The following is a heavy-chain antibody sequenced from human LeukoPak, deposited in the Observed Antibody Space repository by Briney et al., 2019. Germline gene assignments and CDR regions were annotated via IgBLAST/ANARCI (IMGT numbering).Heavy chain of an antibody. CDR3: VRDDRSYGVDY. D-gene: IGHD4-17*01. CDR1: GFTFSSHW. V-gene: IGHV3-74*01. CDR2: IKSDGTYR. J-gene: IGHJ4*02. Sequence: GESLRLSCAASGFTFSSHWMHWVRHAPGKGLVCVARIKSDGTYRDYGDSVRGRFTISRDNAKDTLYLQMNSLRAEDTAVYYCVRDDRSYGVDYWGQGTPVTVSS.